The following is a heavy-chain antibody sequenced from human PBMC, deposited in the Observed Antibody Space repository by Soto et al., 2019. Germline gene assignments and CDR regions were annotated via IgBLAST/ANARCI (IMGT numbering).Heavy chain of an antibody. CDR2: ISGSGGST. D-gene: IGHD1-1*01. CDR1: GFTFSSYA. J-gene: IGHJ3*02. Sequence: EVQLLESGGGLVQPGGSLRLSCAASGFTFSSYAMRWVRQAPGKGLEWVSAISGSGGSTYYADSVKGRFTISRDNYKNTRYLQINSLRAEDTDVYYCAKNPNLEPHAFDIWGQGTMVTASS. V-gene: IGHV3-23*01. CDR3: AKNPNLEPHAFDI.